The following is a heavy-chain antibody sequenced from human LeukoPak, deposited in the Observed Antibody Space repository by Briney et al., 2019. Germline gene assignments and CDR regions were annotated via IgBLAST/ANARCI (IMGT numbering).Heavy chain of an antibody. Sequence: SETLFLTCTVSGGSISSGDYYWSWIRQPPGKGLEWIGYMYYSGSTYYNPSLKSRATISVDTSKNQFSLKLSSVTAADTAVYYCARPYYYDSRIDPWGQGTLVTVSS. D-gene: IGHD3-22*01. CDR3: ARPYYYDSRIDP. V-gene: IGHV4-30-4*01. J-gene: IGHJ5*02. CDR2: MYYSGST. CDR1: GGSISSGDYY.